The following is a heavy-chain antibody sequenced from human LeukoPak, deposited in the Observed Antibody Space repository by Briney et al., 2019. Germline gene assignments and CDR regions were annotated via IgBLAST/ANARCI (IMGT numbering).Heavy chain of an antibody. D-gene: IGHD3-16*01. J-gene: IGHJ4*02. CDR1: GITFSKYY. CDR2: IIQDGSVT. CDR3: ATDDYRGLGY. Sequence: GGSLRLSCVTYGITFSKYYMHWVRQVPGEGLVWVSHIIQDGSVTSYADSVKGRFTISRDNAKNTVYLQLNNLRAEDTAVYYCATDDYRGLGYWGQGTLVTVSS. V-gene: IGHV3-74*01.